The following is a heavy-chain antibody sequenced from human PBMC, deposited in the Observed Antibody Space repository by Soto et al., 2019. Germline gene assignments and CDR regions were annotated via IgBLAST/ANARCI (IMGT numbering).Heavy chain of an antibody. CDR3: AKDHSGWYETYIDY. CDR1: VFTFSSYA. D-gene: IGHD6-19*01. J-gene: IGHJ4*02. Sequence: GGSLRLSCAASVFTFSSYAMSWVRQAPGKGLEWVSAISGSGGSTYYADSVKGRFTISRDNSKNTLYLQMNSLRAEDTAVYYCAKDHSGWYETYIDYWGQGTLVTVSS. V-gene: IGHV3-23*01. CDR2: ISGSGGST.